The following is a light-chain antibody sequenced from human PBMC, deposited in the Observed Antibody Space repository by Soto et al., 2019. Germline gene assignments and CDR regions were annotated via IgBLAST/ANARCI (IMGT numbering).Light chain of an antibody. Sequence: EIGLSQSPGTLSLSPGERATLSCRASQSVSSYLAWYQQKPGQAPRLLMYEASNRATGIPARFSGGGSGTDFTLTISSLEPEDFAVYYCQQRSDWPWTFGQGTKVDIK. CDR2: EAS. J-gene: IGKJ1*01. CDR1: QSVSSY. CDR3: QQRSDWPWT. V-gene: IGKV3-11*01.